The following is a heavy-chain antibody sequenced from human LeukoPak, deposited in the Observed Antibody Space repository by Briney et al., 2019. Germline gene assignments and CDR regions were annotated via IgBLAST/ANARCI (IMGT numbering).Heavy chain of an antibody. Sequence: KPSETLSLTCAVYGGSFSGYYWSWIRQPPGKGLEWIGEINHSGSTNYNPSLKSRVTISVDTSKNQFSLKLSSVTAADTAVYYCARDGHPTYYYDSSGYYQASGMDVWGQGTTVTVSS. CDR1: GGSFSGYY. CDR3: ARDGHPTYYYDSSGYYQASGMDV. D-gene: IGHD3-22*01. V-gene: IGHV4-34*09. CDR2: INHSGST. J-gene: IGHJ6*02.